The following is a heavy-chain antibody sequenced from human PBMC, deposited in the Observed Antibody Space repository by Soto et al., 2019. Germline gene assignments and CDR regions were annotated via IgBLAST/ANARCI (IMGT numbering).Heavy chain of an antibody. D-gene: IGHD5-18*01. CDR2: VIPLFDTA. J-gene: IGHJ6*02. Sequence: QVQVVQSGAEVKKPGSSVKVSCKVSGGIFTNNAISWVRQAPGQGREWLGGVIPLFDTAYYAQIFRGRLRISADVATTTAYRELSGLTSADTAVYFCATGGHNDGYNFSHGMDVWGQGTTVTVS. CDR1: GGIFTNNA. CDR3: ATGGHNDGYNFSHGMDV. V-gene: IGHV1-69*01.